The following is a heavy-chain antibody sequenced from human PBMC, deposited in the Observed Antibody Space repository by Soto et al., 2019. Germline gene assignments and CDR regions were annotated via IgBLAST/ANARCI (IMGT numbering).Heavy chain of an antibody. CDR1: GFTFDDYA. V-gene: IGHV3-43D*04. D-gene: IGHD3-10*01. J-gene: IGHJ6*02. CDR3: AKAHMVRGVTYYYYGMDV. Sequence: GGSLSLSCAASGFTFDDYAMHWVRQAPGKGLEWVSLISWDGGSTYYADSVKGRFTISRDNSKNSLYLQMDSLRAEDTALYYCAKAHMVRGVTYYYYGMDVWGQGTTVTVSS. CDR2: ISWDGGST.